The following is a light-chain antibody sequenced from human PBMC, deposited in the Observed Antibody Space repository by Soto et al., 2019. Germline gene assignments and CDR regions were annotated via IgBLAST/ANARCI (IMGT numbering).Light chain of an antibody. CDR1: QEISSN. Sequence: DIQLTQSPSFLSASVGDRVTITCRASQEISSNLAWYQQIPGKAPKFLIHAASTLQSGVPSRFSGSGSGTEFTLTISSLQPEDFATYYCQQVKTYPLTFGQGTRLDMK. CDR3: QQVKTYPLT. CDR2: AAS. J-gene: IGKJ5*01. V-gene: IGKV1-9*01.